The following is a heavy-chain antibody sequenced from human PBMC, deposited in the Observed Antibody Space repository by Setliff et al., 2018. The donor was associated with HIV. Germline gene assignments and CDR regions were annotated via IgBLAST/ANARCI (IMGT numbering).Heavy chain of an antibody. CDR2: IYSSGNT. J-gene: IGHJ1*01. CDR1: GASISGGGYY. CDR3: ASGPFNLAATGTGYFQR. V-gene: IGHV4-31*03. Sequence: SETLSLTCTVSGASISGGGYYWNWIRQRPGKGREWIGSIYSSGNTYNHPWLKSRVTMSLDTSENDFFLKVNSLTAADTAVYYCASGPFNLAATGTGYFQRWGQGTLVTVSS. D-gene: IGHD1-1*01.